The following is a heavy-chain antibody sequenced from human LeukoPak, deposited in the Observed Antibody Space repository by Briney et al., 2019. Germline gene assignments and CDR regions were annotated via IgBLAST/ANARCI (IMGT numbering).Heavy chain of an antibody. J-gene: IGHJ4*02. CDR3: AKNTHITMVRGVTDY. CDR2: ISGSGGST. V-gene: IGHV3-23*01. CDR1: GFTFSSYA. Sequence: GGSLRLSCAASGFTFSSYAMSWVRQAPGKGLEWVSAISGSGGSTYYADSVKGRFTISRDNSKNTLYLQMNSLRAEDTAVYYCAKNTHITMVRGVTDYWGQGTLVTVSS. D-gene: IGHD3-10*01.